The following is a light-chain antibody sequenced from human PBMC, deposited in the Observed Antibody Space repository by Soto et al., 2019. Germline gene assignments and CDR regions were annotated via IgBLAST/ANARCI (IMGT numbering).Light chain of an antibody. Sequence: QSVLTQPPSVSGAPGQRVTISCTGSSSNIGAGYDVHWYQQLPGTAPKLLIYGNSNRPSGVPDRFSGSKSGTSASLAITAPLAEDEAEYYCYSYDSSLSAYVFGTGTKLTVL. J-gene: IGLJ1*01. V-gene: IGLV1-40*01. CDR3: YSYDSSLSAYV. CDR2: GNS. CDR1: SSNIGAGYD.